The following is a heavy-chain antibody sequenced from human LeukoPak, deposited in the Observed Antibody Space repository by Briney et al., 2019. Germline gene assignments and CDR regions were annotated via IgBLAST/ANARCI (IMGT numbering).Heavy chain of an antibody. Sequence: ASVKVSCKASGYTFTSYGITWVRQAPGQRLEWMGWISAYNGNTNYAQKLQDRVTMTTDTSTSTAYMELRSLRSDDTAVYYCARDGGYCSSTSCYATDYWGQGTLVTVSS. D-gene: IGHD2-2*01. V-gene: IGHV1-18*01. CDR2: ISAYNGNT. J-gene: IGHJ4*02. CDR3: ARDGGYCSSTSCYATDY. CDR1: GYTFTSYG.